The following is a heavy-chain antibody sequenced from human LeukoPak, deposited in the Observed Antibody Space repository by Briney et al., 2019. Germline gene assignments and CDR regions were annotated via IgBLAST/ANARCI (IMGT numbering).Heavy chain of an antibody. CDR2: IYYSGST. V-gene: IGHV4-61*01. D-gene: IGHD3-10*01. CDR1: GGSISSSSYY. J-gene: IGHJ6*02. Sequence: SETLSLTCTVSGGSISSSSYYWSWIRQPPGKGLEWIGYIYYSGSTNYNPSLKSRVTISVDTSKNQFSLKLSSVTAADTAVYYCARAVTMVRGNYYGMDVWGQGTTVTVSS. CDR3: ARAVTMVRGNYYGMDV.